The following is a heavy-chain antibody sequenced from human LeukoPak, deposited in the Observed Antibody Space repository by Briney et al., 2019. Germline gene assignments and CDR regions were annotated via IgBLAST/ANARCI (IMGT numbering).Heavy chain of an antibody. CDR1: GYTFSSYG. V-gene: IGHV1-18*01. CDR2: ISAYNGYT. D-gene: IGHD3-10*01. CDR3: VREVTMVRGVITFYHYNGMDV. J-gene: IGHJ6*02. Sequence: WASVKVSCKASGYTFSSYGISWVRQAPGQGLEWMGWISAYNGYTSYAQNFQGRVTMTTDATTSTAYMELRSLRSDDTAVYYCVREVTMVRGVITFYHYNGMDVWGQGTAVTVSS.